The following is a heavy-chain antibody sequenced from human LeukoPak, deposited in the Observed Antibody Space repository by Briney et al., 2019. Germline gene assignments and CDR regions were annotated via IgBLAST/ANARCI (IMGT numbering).Heavy chain of an antibody. CDR3: ARGTVRRVGLGRGDYFDY. Sequence: SETLSLTCTVSGGSIRSSYYYWGWIRQPPGKGLEWIGSIYHSGSTNYNPSLESRVTISVDKSKNQFSLKLSSVTAADTAVYYCARGTVRRVGLGRGDYFDYWGQGTLVTVSS. D-gene: IGHD4-11*01. J-gene: IGHJ4*02. CDR1: GGSIRSSYYY. CDR2: IYHSGST. V-gene: IGHV4-39*07.